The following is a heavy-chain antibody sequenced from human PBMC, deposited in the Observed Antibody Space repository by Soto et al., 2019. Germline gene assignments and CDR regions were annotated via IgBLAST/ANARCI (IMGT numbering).Heavy chain of an antibody. D-gene: IGHD3-22*01. V-gene: IGHV3-74*01. J-gene: IGHJ4*02. CDR3: ARASPYYYDSSGEFDY. Sequence: GGSLRLSCAASGFTFSSYWMHWVRQAPGKGLVWVSRINSDGSATNYADSVKGRFTISRDNAKNTLYLQMNSLRAEDTAVYYCARASPYYYDSSGEFDYWGQGTLVTVSS. CDR2: INSDGSAT. CDR1: GFTFSSYW.